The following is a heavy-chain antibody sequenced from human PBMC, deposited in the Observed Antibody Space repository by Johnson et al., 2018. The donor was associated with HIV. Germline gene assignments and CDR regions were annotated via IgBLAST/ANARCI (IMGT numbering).Heavy chain of an antibody. CDR3: AKDLRLSSGQWLVQGGAFDI. D-gene: IGHD6-19*01. Sequence: QLVESGGGVVQPGRSLRLSCAASGFTFDDYVMHWVRQAPGKGLEWVSGITWNSGTIGYAASVKVRFTISRDNVKNSLYLQMNSLRAEDTALYYCAKDLRLSSGQWLVQGGAFDIWGQGTMVTVSS. CDR1: GFTFDDYV. J-gene: IGHJ3*02. V-gene: IGHV3-9*01. CDR2: ITWNSGTI.